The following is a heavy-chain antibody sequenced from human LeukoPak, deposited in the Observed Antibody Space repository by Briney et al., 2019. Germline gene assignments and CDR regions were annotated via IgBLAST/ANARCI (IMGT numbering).Heavy chain of an antibody. J-gene: IGHJ4*02. CDR2: ISSSSSYI. V-gene: IGHV3-21*01. Sequence: PGGSLRLSCAASGFTFSSYSMNWVRQAPGKGLEWVSSISSSSSYIYYADSVKGRFTISRDNAKNSLYLQMNSLRAEDTAVYYCGGVGWLRGGGGDYWGQGTLVTVSS. D-gene: IGHD5-12*01. CDR1: GFTFSSYS. CDR3: GGVGWLRGGGGDY.